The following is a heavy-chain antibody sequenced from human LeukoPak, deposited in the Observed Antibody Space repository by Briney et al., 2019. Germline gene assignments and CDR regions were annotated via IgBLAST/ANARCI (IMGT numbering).Heavy chain of an antibody. V-gene: IGHV3-30*02. J-gene: IGHJ4*02. Sequence: PGGSLRLSCAASGFNFSNFGMHWVRQAPGKGLEWVAFVRPDGSSNYYADSVKGRFIISRDNSKNTLHLQMNSLRAEDTAFYYCAKDQAGTWGLDYWGQGTLVTVSS. CDR1: GFNFSNFG. CDR3: AKDQAGTWGLDY. D-gene: IGHD3-10*01. CDR2: VRPDGSSN.